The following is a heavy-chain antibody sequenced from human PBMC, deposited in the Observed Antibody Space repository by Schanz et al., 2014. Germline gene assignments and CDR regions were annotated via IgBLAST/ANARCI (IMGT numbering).Heavy chain of an antibody. CDR3: ARGEANWGQY. Sequence: QVLLVQSGAEVKQPGASVKVSCKASGYTFTGYYIHWVRQAPGQGLEWMGWINTNTGNPTYAQGFTGRFVFSWDTSVSTAYLQISFLKADDTAVFFCARGEANWGQYWGQGTLVTVSS. J-gene: IGHJ4*02. CDR2: INTNTGNP. CDR1: GYTFTGYY. V-gene: IGHV7-4-1*02. D-gene: IGHD7-27*01.